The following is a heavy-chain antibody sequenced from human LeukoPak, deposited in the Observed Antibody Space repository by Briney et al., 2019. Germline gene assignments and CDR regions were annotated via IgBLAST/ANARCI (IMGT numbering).Heavy chain of an antibody. CDR3: AKDLEPDCGGDCYAAEYFQH. J-gene: IGHJ1*01. V-gene: IGHV3-13*01. Sequence: GGSLRLSCAASGFTFSSYDMHWVRQATGKGLEWVSAIGTAGDTYYPGSVKGRFTISRENAKNSLYLQMNSLRAEDTAVYYCAKDLEPDCGGDCYAAEYFQHWGQGTLVTVSS. CDR1: GFTFSSYD. D-gene: IGHD2-21*02. CDR2: IGTAGDT.